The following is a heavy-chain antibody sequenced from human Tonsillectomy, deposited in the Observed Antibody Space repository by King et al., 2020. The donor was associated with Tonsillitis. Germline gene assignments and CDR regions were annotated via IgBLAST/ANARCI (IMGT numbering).Heavy chain of an antibody. V-gene: IGHV3-48*02. CDR2: ISSSSSII. CDR1: GFTFSNYS. CDR3: AREMDCSSTSCYHGTTGWFDP. D-gene: IGHD2-2*01. Sequence: VQLVESGGGLVQPGGSLRLSCAGSGFTFSNYSMNWVRQAPGKGLEWISYISSSSSIIYYADSVKGRFTVSRDNAKNSLYLQMNSLRDEDTAVYYCAREMDCSSTSCYHGTTGWFDPWGQGTLVTVSS. J-gene: IGHJ5*02.